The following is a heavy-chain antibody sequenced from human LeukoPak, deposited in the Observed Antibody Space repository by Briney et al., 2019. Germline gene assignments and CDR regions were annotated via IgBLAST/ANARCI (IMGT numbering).Heavy chain of an antibody. J-gene: IGHJ4*02. CDR3: ARADYDAIDD. V-gene: IGHV4-61*03. D-gene: IGHD4-17*01. CDR1: GGSVSSGNYF. Sequence: SETLSLTCTVSGGSVSSGNYFWSWIRQPPGKGLEWIGYIYYSGSTNYNPSLKSRVTISVDTSKSHFSLKLRSVTAAGTAVSCCARADYDAIDDWGQGTLVTVSS. CDR2: IYYSGST.